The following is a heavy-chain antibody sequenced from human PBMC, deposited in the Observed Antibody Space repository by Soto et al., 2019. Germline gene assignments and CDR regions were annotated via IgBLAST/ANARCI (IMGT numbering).Heavy chain of an antibody. CDR1: GFTFTRYG. CDR2: ISGYSGDT. V-gene: IGHV1-18*01. CDR3: ARGLKSGAVAGPNDAFDI. J-gene: IGHJ3*02. Sequence: QGVLVQSGAEVKKPGASVKVSCKASGFTFTRYGISWVRQAPGQGLEWMGYISGYSGDTNYAQNLQGRVTMTTDTSTTTAYMELGSLTSDDTAVYYCARGLKSGAVAGPNDAFDIWGQGTMVTVSS. D-gene: IGHD6-19*01.